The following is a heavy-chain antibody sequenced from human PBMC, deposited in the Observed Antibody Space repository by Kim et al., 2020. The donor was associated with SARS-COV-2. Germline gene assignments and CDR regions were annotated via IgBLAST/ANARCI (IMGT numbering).Heavy chain of an antibody. J-gene: IGHJ3*02. CDR3: AKEPLWFGTGDI. D-gene: IGHD3-10*01. V-gene: IGHV3-23*01. Sequence: YYADSVKGRFTISRDNSKNTLYLQMNSLRAEDTAVYYCAKEPLWFGTGDIWGQGTMVTVSS.